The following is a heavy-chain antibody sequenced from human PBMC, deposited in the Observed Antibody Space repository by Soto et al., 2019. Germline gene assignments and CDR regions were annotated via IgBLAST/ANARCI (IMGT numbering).Heavy chain of an antibody. D-gene: IGHD1-7*01. CDR2: MNQDGSER. Sequence: EVQLVESGGGLVQPGGSLRLSCTASGFTFSNYWMSWVRQAPGEGLEWVANMNQDGSERYYVDSVKGRFTISRDNAKNSLYLQVSSLRAEDTAIYYCTRDRSGTMLFWGQGPLVTVSS. CDR1: GFTFSNYW. V-gene: IGHV3-7*01. CDR3: TRDRSGTMLF. J-gene: IGHJ4*02.